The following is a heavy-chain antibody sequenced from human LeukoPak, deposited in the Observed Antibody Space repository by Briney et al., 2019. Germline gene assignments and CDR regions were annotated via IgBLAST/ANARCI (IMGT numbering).Heavy chain of an antibody. CDR2: ISSSGSTI. CDR1: GFTFSSHE. J-gene: IGHJ4*02. D-gene: IGHD4-17*01. Sequence: GGSLRLSCAASGFTFSSHEMNWVRQAPGKGLEWVSYISSSGSTIYYADSVKGRFTISRDNAKNSLYLQMNSLRAEDTAAYYCARSEDYGDYAYWGQGTLVTVSS. V-gene: IGHV3-48*03. CDR3: ARSEDYGDYAY.